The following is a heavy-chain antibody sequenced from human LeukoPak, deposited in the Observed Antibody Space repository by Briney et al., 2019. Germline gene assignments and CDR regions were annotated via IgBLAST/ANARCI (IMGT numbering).Heavy chain of an antibody. CDR1: GYTFTSYY. CDR2: INPSGGST. Sequence: GASVKVSCKASGYTFTSYYMHWVRQAPGQGLEWMGIINPSGGSTSYAQKFQGRVTITRDTSTSTAYMELRSLSSDDTAVYYCARDGDYYGSGSSHDYWGQGTLVTVSS. D-gene: IGHD3-10*01. CDR3: ARDGDYYGSGSSHDY. J-gene: IGHJ4*02. V-gene: IGHV1-46*01.